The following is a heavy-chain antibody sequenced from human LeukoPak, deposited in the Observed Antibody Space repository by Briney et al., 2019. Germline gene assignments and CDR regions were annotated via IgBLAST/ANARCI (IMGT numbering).Heavy chain of an antibody. D-gene: IGHD1-26*01. CDR1: GFTFSSYS. V-gene: IGHV3-21*01. CDR3: ARGSSGEDYFGY. J-gene: IGHJ4*02. Sequence: NPGGSLRLSCAASGFTFSSYSMNWVRQAPGKGLEWVSSISSSSSYIYYADSVKGRFTISRDNAKNSLYLQMNSLRAEDTAVYYCARGSSGEDYFGYWGQGTLVTVSS. CDR2: ISSSSSYI.